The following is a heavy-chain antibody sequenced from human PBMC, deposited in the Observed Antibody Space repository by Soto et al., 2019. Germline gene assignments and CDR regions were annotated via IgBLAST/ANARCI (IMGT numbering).Heavy chain of an antibody. V-gene: IGHV5-51*01. D-gene: IGHD3-22*01. CDR2: IYPYDSET. CDR1: GYSFTHYW. CDR3: VRRPDGGYYFDY. J-gene: IGHJ4*02. Sequence: PGESLKISCNGSGYSFTHYWIGWVRQMPGKGLEWMGLIYPYDSETRYSPSFQGQVTMSVDKSISTAYLQWSSLKASDTAMYYCVRRPDGGYYFDYWGQGTLVTVSS.